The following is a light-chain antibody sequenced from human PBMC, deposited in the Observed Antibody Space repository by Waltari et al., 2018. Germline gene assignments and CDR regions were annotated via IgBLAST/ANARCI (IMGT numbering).Light chain of an antibody. Sequence: SYVLTQPPSVSVAPGKTATITCGGTNIGYYSVHWYHQRPGPARVLVVHDERDRPSGSPERFSGSTSGKSSNQTIARVEAGDEGDYYCQVWDSRSDHVVCGGGTTLTVL. V-gene: IGLV3-21*01. J-gene: IGLJ2*01. CDR1: NIGYYS. CDR2: DER. CDR3: QVWDSRSDHVV.